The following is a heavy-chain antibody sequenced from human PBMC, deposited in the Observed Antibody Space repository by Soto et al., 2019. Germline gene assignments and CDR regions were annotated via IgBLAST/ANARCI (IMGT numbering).Heavy chain of an antibody. CDR1: GFTFSSYG. V-gene: IGHV3-30*18. CDR2: ITYDGSNQ. D-gene: IGHD3-16*01. J-gene: IGHJ3*02. CDR3: AKGGDRGGGIAFDI. Sequence: QVQLVESGGGVVQPGRSLRLSCAASGFTFSSYGMHWVRQAPGKGLEWVAVITYDGSNQYYMDSVKARFTISRDNSKNTLYVEMNSLRAEDTAVYHCAKGGDRGGGIAFDIWGQGTMVTVSS.